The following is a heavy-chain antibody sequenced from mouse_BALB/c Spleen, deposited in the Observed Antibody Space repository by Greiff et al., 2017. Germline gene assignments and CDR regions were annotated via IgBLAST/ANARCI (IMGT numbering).Heavy chain of an antibody. CDR3: ARDGNYALYYAMDY. CDR2: ISYSGST. Sequence: EVHLVESGPGLVKPSQSLSLTCTVTGYSITSDYAWNWIRQFPGNKLEWMGYISYSGSTSYNPSLKSRISITRDTSKNQFFLQLNSVTTEDTATYYCARDGNYALYYAMDYWGQGTSVTVSS. V-gene: IGHV3-2*02. J-gene: IGHJ4*01. D-gene: IGHD2-1*01. CDR1: GYSITSDYA.